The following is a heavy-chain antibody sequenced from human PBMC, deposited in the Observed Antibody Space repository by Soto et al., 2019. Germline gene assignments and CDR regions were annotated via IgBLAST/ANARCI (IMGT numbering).Heavy chain of an antibody. Sequence: QVQLQQWGAGLLKPSETLSLTCAVYGGSFSGYYWSRVRQPPGKGLEWIGEIERGGSTNYNPSLKSRVAISVDTSKNQFSLKVNSVTAADTAVYYCARGYGSGSYWAYWGQGTLVTVSS. CDR1: GGSFSGYY. V-gene: IGHV4-34*02. D-gene: IGHD3-10*01. J-gene: IGHJ4*02. CDR2: IERGGST. CDR3: ARGYGSGSYWAY.